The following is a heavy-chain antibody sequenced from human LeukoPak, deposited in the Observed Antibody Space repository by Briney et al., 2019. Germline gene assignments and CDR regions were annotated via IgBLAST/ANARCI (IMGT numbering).Heavy chain of an antibody. CDR2: ISSSSGTI. J-gene: IGHJ4*02. V-gene: IGHV3-48*01. CDR3: ASPFDY. Sequence: GGSLRLSCAASGFTFSTYSMNWVRQAPGKGLEWVSYISSSSGTIYYADSVKGRFTISRDNAKNSLYLQMNSLRAEDTAVYYCASPFDYWGQGTLVTVSS. CDR1: GFTFSTYS.